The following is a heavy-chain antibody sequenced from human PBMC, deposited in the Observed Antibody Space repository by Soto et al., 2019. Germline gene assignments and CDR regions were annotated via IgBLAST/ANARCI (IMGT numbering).Heavy chain of an antibody. CDR2: ISGSGGST. CDR1: GFTFSSYA. J-gene: IGHJ6*03. Sequence: GGSLRLSCAASGFTFSSYAMTWVRQAPGRGLEWVSGISGSGGSTYYADSVKGRFTISRDNSKNTLYLQMNSLRAEDTAVYYCARVTYKGSAPYYYYYYMDVWGKGTTVTVSS. D-gene: IGHD3-10*01. V-gene: IGHV3-23*01. CDR3: ARVTYKGSAPYYYYYYMDV.